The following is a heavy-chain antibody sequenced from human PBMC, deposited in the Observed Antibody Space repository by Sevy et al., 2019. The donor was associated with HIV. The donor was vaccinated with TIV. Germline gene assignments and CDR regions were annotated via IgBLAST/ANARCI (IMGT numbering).Heavy chain of an antibody. CDR3: ERGLAVAGIGYFDY. V-gene: IGHV1-18*01. CDR1: GYTFTSYG. Sequence: ASVKVSCKASGYTFTSYGISWVRQAPGQGLEWMGWISAYNGNTNYAQKLQGRVTMTTDTSTSTAYMELRSLRSDDTAVYYCERGLAVAGIGYFDYWGQGTLVTVSS. CDR2: ISAYNGNT. D-gene: IGHD6-19*01. J-gene: IGHJ4*02.